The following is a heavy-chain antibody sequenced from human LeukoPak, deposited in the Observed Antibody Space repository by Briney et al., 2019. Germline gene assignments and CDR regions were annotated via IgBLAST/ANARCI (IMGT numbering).Heavy chain of an antibody. CDR1: GGSFSGYY. V-gene: IGHV4-34*01. CDR3: ARARRGDWYYFDY. J-gene: IGHJ4*02. D-gene: IGHD3/OR15-3a*01. Sequence: SETLSLTCAVYGGSFSGYYWSWIRQPPGKGLEWIGEINHSGSTNYNPSLKSRVTISVDTSKNQFSLKLSSVTAADTAVYYCARARRGDWYYFDYWGQGTLVTVSS. CDR2: INHSGST.